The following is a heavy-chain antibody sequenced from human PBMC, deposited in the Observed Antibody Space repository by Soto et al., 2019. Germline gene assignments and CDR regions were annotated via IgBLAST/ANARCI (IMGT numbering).Heavy chain of an antibody. J-gene: IGHJ4*02. D-gene: IGHD4-17*01. V-gene: IGHV3-23*01. CDR2: ISGSGLST. CDR1: GFTFSSYA. Sequence: PGGTLRLSCAASGFTFSSYAMSWVRQAPGKGLEWVSGISGSGLSTNYADSVKGRFTTSRDNSKNTLYLQMNSLRAEDTAVYYCAKMTTRSFDYWGQGTLVTVSS. CDR3: AKMTTRSFDY.